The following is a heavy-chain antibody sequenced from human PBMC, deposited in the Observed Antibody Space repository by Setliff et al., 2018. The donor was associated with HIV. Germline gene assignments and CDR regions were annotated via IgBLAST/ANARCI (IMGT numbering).Heavy chain of an antibody. CDR2: IDWDDDK. CDR1: GLSLSTSGLC. J-gene: IGHJ6*02. Sequence: SGPTLVNPTQTLTLTCTCSGLSLSTSGLCVSWIRQPPGKALEWLARIDWDDDKYYSTSLKTRLTIAKDTSKNQVVLTMTDMDPGDTATYSWARIPGAHYYYSGMDVWGPGTTVTVSS. V-gene: IGHV2-70*11. D-gene: IGHD7-27*01. CDR3: ARIPGAHYYYSGMDV.